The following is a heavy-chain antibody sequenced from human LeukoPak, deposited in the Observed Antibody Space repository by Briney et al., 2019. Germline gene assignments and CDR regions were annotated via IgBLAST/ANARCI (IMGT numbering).Heavy chain of an antibody. Sequence: GRSLRLSCVASGFTITGYAMYWVRQSPGKGLDFVASISHDETERYRESVKGRFTISRDTSKNTVYLQMNTLRAEDTAVYYCARLYYDFWSGYYMDVWGKGTTVTVSS. V-gene: IGHV3-30*03. CDR1: GFTITGYA. J-gene: IGHJ6*03. CDR2: ISHDETE. CDR3: ARLYYDFWSGYYMDV. D-gene: IGHD3-3*01.